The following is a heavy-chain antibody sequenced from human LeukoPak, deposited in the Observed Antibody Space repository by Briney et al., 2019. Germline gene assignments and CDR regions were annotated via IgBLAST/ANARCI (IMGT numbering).Heavy chain of an antibody. CDR1: GDSVSSNSAA. V-gene: IGHV6-1*01. CDR3: ARAYGSGSYYTGYYYYMDV. D-gene: IGHD3-10*01. J-gene: IGHJ6*03. Sequence: SQTLSLTCAISGDSVSSNSAAWNWVRQSPSRGLEWLGRTYYRSKWYNDYAVSVKSRITINPDTSKNQFYLQLNSVTAADTAVYYCARAYGSGSYYTGYYYYMDVWGKGTTVTISS. CDR2: TYYRSKWYN.